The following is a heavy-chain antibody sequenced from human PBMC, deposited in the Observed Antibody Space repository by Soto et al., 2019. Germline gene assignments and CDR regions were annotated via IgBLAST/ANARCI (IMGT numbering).Heavy chain of an antibody. CDR1: GFTFTDYS. J-gene: IGHJ4*02. CDR3: PKSDSTMDAARGVIKKGFDY. Sequence: GGSLRLSCEGSGFTFTDYSMIWVRQAPGKGLEWVSAISGSGGSTYYADSVKGRFTISRDNSKNTLYLRMNSLRAEDTAVYYCPKSDSTMDAARGVIKKGFDYWGQGTLVTVSS. D-gene: IGHD3-10*01. V-gene: IGHV3-23*01. CDR2: ISGSGGST.